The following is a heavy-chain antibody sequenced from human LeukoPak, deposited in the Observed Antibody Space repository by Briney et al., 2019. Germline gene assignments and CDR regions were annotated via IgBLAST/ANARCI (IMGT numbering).Heavy chain of an antibody. J-gene: IGHJ3*02. CDR2: ISFDGSET. D-gene: IGHD2-2*01. CDR3: ARDYGIVVVPAARDDAFDI. V-gene: IGHV3-33*08. Sequence: GGSLRLSCAASGFSFSSYGIVWVRQAPGKGLEWLAVISFDGSETFYADSVEGRFTISRDNAKNSLYLQMNSLRAEDTAVYYCARDYGIVVVPAARDDAFDIWGQGTMVTVSS. CDR1: GFSFSSYG.